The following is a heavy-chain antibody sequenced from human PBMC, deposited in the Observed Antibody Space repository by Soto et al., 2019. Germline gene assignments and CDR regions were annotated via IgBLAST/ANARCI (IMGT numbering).Heavy chain of an antibody. CDR1: GFTFSSSI. CDR3: AAPDFGDYWYFDL. V-gene: IGHV1-58*01. Sequence: SVKVSCKASGFTFSSSIVQWVRQARGQRLEWIGWIVVGSGHTNYEQKFQERVTITRDMSTSTAYMELSSLRSEDTAVYYCAAPDFGDYWYFDLWGRGTLVTVSS. CDR2: IVVGSGHT. J-gene: IGHJ2*01. D-gene: IGHD4-17*01.